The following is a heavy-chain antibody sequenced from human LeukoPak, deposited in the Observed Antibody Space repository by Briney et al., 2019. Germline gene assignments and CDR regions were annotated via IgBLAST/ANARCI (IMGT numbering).Heavy chain of an antibody. CDR3: ARDDSSSSWSVSNWYFDL. CDR1: GYTFTSYY. Sequence: ASVKVSCKASGYTFTSYYMHWVRQAPGQGLEWMGIINPSGGSTSYAQKFQGRVTMTRDTSTSTVYMELSSLRSEDTAVYYCARDDSSSSWSVSNWYFDLWGRGTLVTASS. V-gene: IGHV1-46*03. CDR2: INPSGGST. J-gene: IGHJ2*01. D-gene: IGHD6-13*01.